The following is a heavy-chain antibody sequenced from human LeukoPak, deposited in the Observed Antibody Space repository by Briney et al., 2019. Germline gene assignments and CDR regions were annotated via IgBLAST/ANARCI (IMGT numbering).Heavy chain of an antibody. D-gene: IGHD3-10*01. Sequence: PGRSLRLSCAASGFTFSTYGMHWARQAPGKGLEWVAVISYDVSNKYYADSVKGRFTISRDNSKNTLYLQMNSLRAEDTAVYYCAKEYLIWFGDFDAFDIWGQGTMVTVSS. J-gene: IGHJ3*02. CDR1: GFTFSTYG. V-gene: IGHV3-30*18. CDR2: ISYDVSNK. CDR3: AKEYLIWFGDFDAFDI.